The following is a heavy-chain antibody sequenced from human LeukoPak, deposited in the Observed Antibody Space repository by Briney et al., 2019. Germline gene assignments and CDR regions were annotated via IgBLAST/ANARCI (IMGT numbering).Heavy chain of an antibody. Sequence: ASVKVSCKVSGYTLTELSIHWVRQAPGKGLEWMGGFDPEEGETIYAQKFQGRVTMTEDTSTDTAWKELNSLRSEDTALYYCARVQWGYDSRGFYSNWFDPWGQGTLVTVSS. CDR2: FDPEEGET. V-gene: IGHV1-24*01. CDR3: ARVQWGYDSRGFYSNWFDP. CDR1: GYTLTELS. J-gene: IGHJ5*02. D-gene: IGHD3-22*01.